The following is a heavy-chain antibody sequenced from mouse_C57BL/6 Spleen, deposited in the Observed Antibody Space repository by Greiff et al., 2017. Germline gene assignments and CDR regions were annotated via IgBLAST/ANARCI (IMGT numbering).Heavy chain of an antibody. Sequence: QVQLQQPGAELVRPGTSVKLSCKASGYTFTSYWMHWVKQRPGQGLEWIGVIDPSDSYTNYNQKFKGKATLTVDTSSSTAYMQLSSLTSEDSAVYYCARGEDDYDGWYFDVWGTGTTVIVSS. CDR2: IDPSDSYT. CDR1: GYTFTSYW. J-gene: IGHJ1*03. D-gene: IGHD2-4*01. CDR3: ARGEDDYDGWYFDV. V-gene: IGHV1-59*01.